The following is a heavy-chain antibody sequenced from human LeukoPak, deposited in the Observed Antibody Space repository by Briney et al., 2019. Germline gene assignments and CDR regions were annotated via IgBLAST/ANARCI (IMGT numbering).Heavy chain of an antibody. Sequence: GGSLRLSCSASGFTFSSYSMNWVRQAPGKGLEWVSSISSSSSYIYYADSVKGRFTISRDNAKNSLYLQMNSLRAEDTSVYYCAKDLGDSGPTPDSDYWGQGTLVTVSS. D-gene: IGHD1-26*01. CDR2: ISSSSSYI. CDR3: AKDLGDSGPTPDSDY. J-gene: IGHJ4*02. V-gene: IGHV3-21*01. CDR1: GFTFSSYS.